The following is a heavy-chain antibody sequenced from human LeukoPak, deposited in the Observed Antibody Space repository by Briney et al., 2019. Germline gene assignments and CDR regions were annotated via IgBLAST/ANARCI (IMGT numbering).Heavy chain of an antibody. V-gene: IGHV3-23*01. CDR3: VKDLDGWSSSWYEDFDY. J-gene: IGHJ4*02. CDR2: ISGSGGST. D-gene: IGHD6-13*01. CDR1: GFTFSSYA. Sequence: GGSLRLSCAASGFTFSSYAVSWVRQAPGKRLEWVSAISGSGGSTYYADSVKGRFTTSRDNSKNTPYLQMNSLRAEDTAVYYCVKDLDGWSSSWYEDFDYWGQGTLVTVSS.